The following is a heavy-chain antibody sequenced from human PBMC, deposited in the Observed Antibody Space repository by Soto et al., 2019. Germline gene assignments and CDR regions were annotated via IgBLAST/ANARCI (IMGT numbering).Heavy chain of an antibody. CDR1: GFTFSNAW. Sequence: GGSLRLSCAASGFTFSNAWMNWVRQAPGKGLEWVGRIKSKTHGGTADYAAPVEDRFTISRDDSINTLYLQMNSLKIEDTAVYHCITFLVPGLIPYWGQGTLVTVSS. CDR2: IKSKTHGGTA. D-gene: IGHD3-10*01. V-gene: IGHV3-15*01. J-gene: IGHJ4*02. CDR3: ITFLVPGLIPY.